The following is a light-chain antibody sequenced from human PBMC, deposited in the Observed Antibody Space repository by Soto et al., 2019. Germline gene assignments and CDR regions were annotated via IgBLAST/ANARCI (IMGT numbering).Light chain of an antibody. CDR3: QSYDSSLSASV. CDR1: SSNIGAGYD. CDR2: VNN. V-gene: IGLV1-40*01. J-gene: IGLJ3*02. Sequence: QSVLTQPPSVSGAPGQRVTISCTGSSSNIGAGYDVHWYQQVTGTAPKLLIYVNNNRPSGTPDRFSGSNSGTSASLVITGLQVEDEADYSCQSYDSSLSASVFGGGTKLTVL.